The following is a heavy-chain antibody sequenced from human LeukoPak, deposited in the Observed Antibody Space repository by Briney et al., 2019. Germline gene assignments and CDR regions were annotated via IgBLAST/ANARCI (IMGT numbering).Heavy chain of an antibody. Sequence: PGRSLRLSCAASGFTFRTFGMHWVRQAPGKGLEWVAIIWYDGINKYYADSVKGRFTISRDNSKNTLYLQMNSLRAEDTAVYYCAKVGITMIVVVPDVDYWGQGTLVTVSS. CDR2: IWYDGINK. D-gene: IGHD3-22*01. CDR1: GFTFRTFG. CDR3: AKVGITMIVVVPDVDY. V-gene: IGHV3-33*06. J-gene: IGHJ4*02.